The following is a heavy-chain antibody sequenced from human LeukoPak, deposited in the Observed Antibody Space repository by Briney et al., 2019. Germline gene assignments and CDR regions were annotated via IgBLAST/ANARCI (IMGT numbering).Heavy chain of an antibody. D-gene: IGHD4-23*01. CDR3: ARHTSYGGNSAFGD. CDR2: IYHTGTT. V-gene: IGHV4-59*08. Sequence: SETLSLTCTVSGGSISYNYWSWIRQPPGKGLEWIGYIYHTGTTNYNPSLKSRVTISVDTSKNHFSLKLYSVTAADTAVYYCARHTSYGGNSAFGDWGQGTLVTVSS. J-gene: IGHJ4*02. CDR1: GGSISYNY.